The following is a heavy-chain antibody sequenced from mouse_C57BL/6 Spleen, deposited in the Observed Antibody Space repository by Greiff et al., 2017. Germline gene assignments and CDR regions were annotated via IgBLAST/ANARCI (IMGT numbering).Heavy chain of an antibody. Sequence: QVQLQQPGTELVKPGASVKLSCKASGYTFTSYWMHWVKQRPGQGLEWIGNINTSNGGTNYNEKFKSKATLTVDKSSSTAYMQLSSLTSEDSAIYDCARSPGGMVHWYFDVWGTGTTVTVSS. CDR3: ARSPGGMVHWYFDV. CDR1: GYTFTSYW. D-gene: IGHD2-3*01. CDR2: INTSNGGT. J-gene: IGHJ1*03. V-gene: IGHV1-53*01.